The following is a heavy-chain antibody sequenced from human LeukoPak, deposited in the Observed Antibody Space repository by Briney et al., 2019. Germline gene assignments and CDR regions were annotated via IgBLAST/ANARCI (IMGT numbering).Heavy chain of an antibody. Sequence: HPGGSLRLSCAASGFTFTSYAMSWVRQAPGKGLEWVSTISYSGGSTYYADSVKGRFTISRDNSKNTLYPQLNSLRVEDTAIYYCAKDRGGGAAAELDFWGQGTLVAVSS. J-gene: IGHJ4*02. V-gene: IGHV3-23*01. CDR1: GFTFTSYA. CDR3: AKDRGGGAAAELDF. D-gene: IGHD6-13*01. CDR2: ISYSGGST.